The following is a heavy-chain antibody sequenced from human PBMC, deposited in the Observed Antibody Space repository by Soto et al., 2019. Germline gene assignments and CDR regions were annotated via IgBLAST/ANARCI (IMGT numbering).Heavy chain of an antibody. V-gene: IGHV3-33*01. CDR3: ARWGIAAGDY. CDR2: IWDDGSNK. D-gene: IGHD6-13*01. CDR1: GFTFSSYG. Sequence: QVQLVESGGGVVQPGRSLRLSCAASGFTFSSYGMHWVRQAPGKGLEWGAVIWDDGSNKYYADSVKGRFTISRDNSKNTLYLQMNSLRAEDTAVYYCARWGIAAGDYWGQGTLVTVSS. J-gene: IGHJ4*02.